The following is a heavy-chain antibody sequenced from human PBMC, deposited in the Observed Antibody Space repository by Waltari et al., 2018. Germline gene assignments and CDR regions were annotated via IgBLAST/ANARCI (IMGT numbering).Heavy chain of an antibody. D-gene: IGHD2-15*01. CDR1: GFTFRAAW. CDR2: IKTRTGDGTR. CDR3: TTDLRYCSGGSCFTRDY. V-gene: IGHV3-15*01. J-gene: IGHJ4*02. Sequence: EVQLVESGGGLVKQGGSLRLSCVGSGFTFRAAWMNWVGRAPGKGLEWVGRIKTRTGDGTRDYTAPVEGRFTISRDDSKNTLYLQMNSLKTEDTAVYYCTTDLRYCSGGSCFTRDYWGQGTLVTVSS.